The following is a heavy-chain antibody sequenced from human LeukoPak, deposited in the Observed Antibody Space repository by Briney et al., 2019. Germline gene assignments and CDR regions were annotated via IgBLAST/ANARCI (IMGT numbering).Heavy chain of an antibody. V-gene: IGHV1-69*13. CDR3: ARSRGDGYKLDY. J-gene: IGHJ4*02. Sequence: GASVQVSCKASGYTFTVYCIHWVRQAPGQGLEWMGGIIPIFGTANYAQKFQGRVTITADESTSTAYMELSSLRSEDTAVYYCARSRGDGYKLDYWGQGTLVTVSS. CDR1: GYTFTVYC. D-gene: IGHD5-24*01. CDR2: IIPIFGTA.